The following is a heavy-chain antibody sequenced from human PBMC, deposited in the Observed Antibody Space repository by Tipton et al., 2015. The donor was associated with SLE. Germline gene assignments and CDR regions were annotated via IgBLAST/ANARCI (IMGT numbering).Heavy chain of an antibody. D-gene: IGHD1-1*01. CDR3: ARQGYNWNDGGADAFDI. V-gene: IGHV4-34*01. J-gene: IGHJ3*02. CDR1: GGSFSGYY. CDR2: INHSGST. Sequence: TLSLTCAVYGGSFSGYYWSWIRQPPGKGLEWIGEINHSGSTNYNPSLKSRVTTSVDTSKNQFSLKLSSVTAADTAVYYCARQGYNWNDGGADAFDIWGQGTMVTVSS.